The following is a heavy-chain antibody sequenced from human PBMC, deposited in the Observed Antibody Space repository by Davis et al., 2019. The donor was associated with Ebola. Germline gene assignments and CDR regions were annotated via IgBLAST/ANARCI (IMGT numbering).Heavy chain of an antibody. Sequence: AASVKVSCKASGYTFTSYYMHWVRQAPGQGLEWMGWINPHNGNTNYAQNVQGRVTMTTDTSTSTAYMELSSLRSEDTAVYYCTVGGIGGMGDYWGQGTLVTVSS. V-gene: IGHV1-18*04. CDR3: TVGGIGGMGDY. D-gene: IGHD1-26*01. J-gene: IGHJ4*02. CDR1: GYTFTSYY. CDR2: INPHNGNT.